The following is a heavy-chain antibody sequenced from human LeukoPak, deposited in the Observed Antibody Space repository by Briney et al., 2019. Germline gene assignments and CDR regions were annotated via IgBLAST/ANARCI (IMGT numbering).Heavy chain of an antibody. J-gene: IGHJ6*02. CDR3: ARHRYDVLTGYGYYYAMDV. V-gene: IGHV4-39*01. CDR2: LNYSGRT. CDR1: GGSISSTSYY. Sequence: SETLSLTCTVSGGSISSTSYYWGWIRQPPGKGLEWLGSLNYSGRTYYNLSLKSRVTISVATSKNQFSLKLSLVTAADTAVYYCARHRYDVLTGYGYYYAMDVWGQGTTVTVSS. D-gene: IGHD3-9*01.